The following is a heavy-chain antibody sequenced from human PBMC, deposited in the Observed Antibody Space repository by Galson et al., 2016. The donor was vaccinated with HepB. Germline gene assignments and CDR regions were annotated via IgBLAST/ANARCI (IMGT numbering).Heavy chain of an antibody. V-gene: IGHV4-39*01. J-gene: IGHJ4*02. CDR2: VYNSGGT. D-gene: IGHD3-9*01. CDR3: ARHSGGYYDFLTPLEY. CDR1: GVSISYTNYY. Sequence: SETLSLTCSVSGVSISYTNYYWGWIRQSPGRGLEWIGSVYNSGGTYYNPSLKSRLTISIDTSRSQFSLKLRSVTAADTAIYYCARHSGGYYDFLTPLEYWGQGMRVIVSS.